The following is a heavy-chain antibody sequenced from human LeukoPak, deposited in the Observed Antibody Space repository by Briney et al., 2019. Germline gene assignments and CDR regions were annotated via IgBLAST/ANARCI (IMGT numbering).Heavy chain of an antibody. D-gene: IGHD2-15*01. Sequence: PSETLSLTCTVSGGSISSYYWSWIRQPPGKGLEWIGYIYYSGSTNYNPSLKSRVTISVDTSKNQFSLKLNSVTAADTAVYYCARDLGCSGGYCYSFYFDYWGQGTLVTVSS. CDR2: IYYSGST. J-gene: IGHJ4*02. CDR1: GGSISSYY. CDR3: ARDLGCSGGYCYSFYFDY. V-gene: IGHV4-59*12.